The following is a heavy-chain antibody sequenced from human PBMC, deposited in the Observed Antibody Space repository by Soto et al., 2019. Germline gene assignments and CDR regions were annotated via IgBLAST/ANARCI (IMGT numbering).Heavy chain of an antibody. J-gene: IGHJ5*02. Sequence: QITLKESGPPLLEPTQTLTLTCSFSGFSLTSSGVGVGWLRQAPGKALECLGIIYWDGDRRYNPSLRQRLTITKDPSKNQVVLTITYMEPVDTATYYCAQRVPSNSYWDGGWFDPWGQGTLVTVS. CDR3: AQRVPSNSYWDGGWFDP. V-gene: IGHV2-5*02. D-gene: IGHD2-8*02. CDR2: IYWDGDR. CDR1: GFSLTSSGVG.